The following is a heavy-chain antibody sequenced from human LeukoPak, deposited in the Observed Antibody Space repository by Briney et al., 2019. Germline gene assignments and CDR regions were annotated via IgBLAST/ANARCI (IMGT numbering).Heavy chain of an antibody. CDR1: GASIDAAGYS. CDR3: ARTFQAPSYGDSDSRTKYPYSMDV. Sequence: SQTLSLTCAVSGASIDAAGYSWNWIRQAPGKDLEWIGNIYHGGRTSYKSSLKSRVTISVDTSKNHFSLKLTSVTAADTAVCYCARTFQAPSYGDSDSRTKYPYSMDVWGQGTMVAVSS. CDR2: IYHGGRT. J-gene: IGHJ6*02. V-gene: IGHV4-30-2*01. D-gene: IGHD4-17*01.